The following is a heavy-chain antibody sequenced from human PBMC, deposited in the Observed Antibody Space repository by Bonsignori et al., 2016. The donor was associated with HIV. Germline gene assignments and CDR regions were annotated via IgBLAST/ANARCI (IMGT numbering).Heavy chain of an antibody. Sequence: GESLKISCAASGFTFSYYTMHWVRQAPGKGLEWVAVISYDGSSKYDADSVKGRFTISRDNSKNTLYLQMDSLLPDDTAVYYCARGPHYYGSGSYQNYWGQGTLVTVSS. V-gene: IGHV3-30-3*01. J-gene: IGHJ4*02. CDR1: GFTFSYYT. CDR3: ARGPHYYGSGSYQNY. D-gene: IGHD3-10*01. CDR2: ISYDGSSK.